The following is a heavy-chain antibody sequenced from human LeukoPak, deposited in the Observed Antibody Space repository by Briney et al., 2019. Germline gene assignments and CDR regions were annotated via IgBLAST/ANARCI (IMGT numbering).Heavy chain of an antibody. D-gene: IGHD6-19*01. J-gene: IGHJ4*02. CDR2: FDPEDGEK. CDR1: GYTLTELS. CDR3: AAGAGTESFDY. Sequence: ASVKVSCKVSGYTLTELSMHRVRQAPGKGLEWMGGFDPEDGEKIFAQKFQGRVTMTEDTSTDTAYMEVSSLRSEDTAVYYCAAGAGTESFDYWGQGTLVTVSS. V-gene: IGHV1-24*01.